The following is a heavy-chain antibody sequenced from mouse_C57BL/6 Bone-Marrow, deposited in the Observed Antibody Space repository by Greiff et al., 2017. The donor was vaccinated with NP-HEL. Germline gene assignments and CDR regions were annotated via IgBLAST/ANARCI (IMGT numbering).Heavy chain of an antibody. Sequence: QVQLKESGPELVKPGASVKLSCKASGYTFTSYDINWVKQRPGQGLEWIGWIYPRDGSTKYNEKFKGKATLTVDTSSSTAYMELHSLTSEDSAVYFCAREAQLGRGAYWGQGTLVTVSA. CDR2: IYPRDGST. CDR1: GYTFTSYD. CDR3: AREAQLGRGAY. V-gene: IGHV1-85*01. J-gene: IGHJ3*01. D-gene: IGHD4-1*02.